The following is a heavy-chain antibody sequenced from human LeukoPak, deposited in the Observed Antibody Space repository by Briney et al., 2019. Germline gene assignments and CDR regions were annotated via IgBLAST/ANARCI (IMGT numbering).Heavy chain of an antibody. V-gene: IGHV4-34*01. CDR1: GGSFSGYY. J-gene: IGHJ3*02. D-gene: IGHD3-22*01. CDR3: ARRNYDDSSGYYYRSFDI. CDR2: INHSGGT. Sequence: SETLSLTCGVYGGSFSGYYCSWIRQPPGKGLDSIGEINHSGGTNYNPSLKSRVTISVDTSKNQFSLKLSSVTAADTAVYYCARRNYDDSSGYYYRSFDIWGQGTMVTVSS.